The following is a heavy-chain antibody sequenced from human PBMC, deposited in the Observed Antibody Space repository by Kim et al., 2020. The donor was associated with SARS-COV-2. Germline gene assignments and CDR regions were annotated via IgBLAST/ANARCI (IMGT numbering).Heavy chain of an antibody. Sequence: GGSLRLSCAASGFTFSSYAMSWVRQAPGKGLEWVSAISGSGGSTYYADSVKGRFTISRDNSKNTLYLQMNSLRAEDTAVYYCAKDRSGAAGRGIAVAGISVYYFYYWGQGTLVTVSS. D-gene: IGHD6-19*01. J-gene: IGHJ4*02. CDR2: ISGSGGST. V-gene: IGHV3-23*01. CDR1: GFTFSSYA. CDR3: AKDRSGAAGRGIAVAGISVYYFYY.